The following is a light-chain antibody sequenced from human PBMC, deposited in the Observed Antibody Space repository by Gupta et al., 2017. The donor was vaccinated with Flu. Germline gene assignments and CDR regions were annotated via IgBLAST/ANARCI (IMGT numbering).Light chain of an antibody. CDR1: SSDVGGYQY. CDR3: ISDTSSSTLG. V-gene: IGLV2-14*01. Sequence: SALTQPASASGSPCQSITISCTGTSSDVGGYQYVSLYQQHPGKAHNLMIYEVSKRPAGVSSRFSGSKSGNTASLTISGRQEEDEADYYGISDTSSSTLGIGGGTKLTVL. CDR2: EVS. J-gene: IGLJ2*01.